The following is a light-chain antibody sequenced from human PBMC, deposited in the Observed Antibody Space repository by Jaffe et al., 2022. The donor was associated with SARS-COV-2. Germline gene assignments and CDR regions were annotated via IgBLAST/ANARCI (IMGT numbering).Light chain of an antibody. CDR3: QQYNDWPLT. V-gene: IGKV3-15*01. CDR1: QSVSSN. J-gene: IGKJ5*01. CDR2: RAS. Sequence: EIVMTQSPVTLSVSPGERATLSCRASQSVSSNLAWYQQKPGQAPRLLIYRASTRATGIPARFSGSGSGTEFTLTISSLQSEDFAVYYCQQYNDWPLTFGQGTRLEIK.